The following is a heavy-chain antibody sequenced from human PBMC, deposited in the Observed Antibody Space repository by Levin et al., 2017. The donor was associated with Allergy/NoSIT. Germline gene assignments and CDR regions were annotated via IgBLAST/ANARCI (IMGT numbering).Heavy chain of an antibody. CDR2: IIPIFGTA. V-gene: IGHV1-69*01. CDR1: GGTFSSYA. J-gene: IGHJ5*02. Sequence: KISCKASGGTFSSYAISWVRQAPGQGLEWMGGIIPIFGTANYAQKFQGRVTITADESTSTAYMELSSLRSEDTAVYYCARGTGDSIFGVVILPFDPWGQGTLVTVSS. D-gene: IGHD3-3*01. CDR3: ARGTGDSIFGVVILPFDP.